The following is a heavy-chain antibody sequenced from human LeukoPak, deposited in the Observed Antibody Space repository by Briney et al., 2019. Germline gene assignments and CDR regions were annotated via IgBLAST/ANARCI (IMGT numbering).Heavy chain of an antibody. CDR3: ARDGYSGSSPFDY. Sequence: PSETLSLTCTVSGGSISSHFWSWIRQPPGKGLEWIGYIHYSGSTNYNPSLKSRVTISVDTSKNQFSLRLSSVTAADTAVYYCARDGYSGSSPFDYWGQGTLVTVSS. CDR1: GGSISSHF. V-gene: IGHV4-59*11. J-gene: IGHJ4*02. D-gene: IGHD1-26*01. CDR2: IHYSGST.